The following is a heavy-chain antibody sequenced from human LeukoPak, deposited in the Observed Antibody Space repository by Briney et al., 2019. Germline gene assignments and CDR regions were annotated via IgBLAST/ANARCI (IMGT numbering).Heavy chain of an antibody. Sequence: SETLSLTCTVSGGSISSSSYYWGWIRQPPGKGLEWIGSIYYSGSTYYNPSLKSRVTISVDTSKNQFSLKLSSVTAADTAVYYCATEESSGWYYFDYWGQGTLVTVSS. J-gene: IGHJ4*02. CDR3: ATEESSGWYYFDY. CDR2: IYYSGST. V-gene: IGHV4-39*07. D-gene: IGHD6-19*01. CDR1: GGSISSSSYY.